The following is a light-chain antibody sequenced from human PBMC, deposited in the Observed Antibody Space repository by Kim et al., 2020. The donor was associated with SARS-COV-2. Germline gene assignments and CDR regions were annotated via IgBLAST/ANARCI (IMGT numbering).Light chain of an antibody. CDR3: SSYTSSSTRV. Sequence: QSIAICCNGTSRDVGGYNYVSWYQQHPGKAPNLMFYDVSKRASGVFMGFSGSRSGNTTSLTNSGLRAEDEAEYYCSSYTSSSTRVFGGGTQLTVL. J-gene: IGLJ3*02. CDR1: SRDVGGYNY. CDR2: DVS. V-gene: IGLV2-14*04.